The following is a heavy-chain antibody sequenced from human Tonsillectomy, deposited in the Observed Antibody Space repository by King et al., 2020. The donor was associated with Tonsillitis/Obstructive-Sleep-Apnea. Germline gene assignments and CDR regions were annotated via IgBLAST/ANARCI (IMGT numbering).Heavy chain of an antibody. Sequence: QLVQSGAEVKKPGASVKVSCKASRYTFTTYYMNWVRQAPGQGLEWMGIINPRGGSTCYAQKYQGRVTMTRDTSTSTLYMELSSLRSDDTAVYYCARESSGYGNDAFDIWGQGTMVTVSS. D-gene: IGHD3-22*01. CDR3: ARESSGYGNDAFDI. CDR1: RYTFTTYY. CDR2: INPRGGST. J-gene: IGHJ3*02. V-gene: IGHV1-46*01.